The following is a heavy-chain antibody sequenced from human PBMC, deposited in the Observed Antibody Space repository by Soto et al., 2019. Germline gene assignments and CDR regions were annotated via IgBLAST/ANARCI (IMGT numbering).Heavy chain of an antibody. V-gene: IGHV3-23*01. CDR2: ISGSGGST. Sequence: GGSLRLSCAASGFTFSSYAMSWVRQAPGKGLEWVSAISGSGGSTYYADSVKGRFTISRDNSKNTLYLQMNSLRAEDKAVYYCARRGRIVGATGPVVTSKASYYYYGMDVWGQGTTVTVSS. J-gene: IGHJ6*02. CDR1: GFTFSSYA. CDR3: ARRGRIVGATGPVVTSKASYYYYGMDV. D-gene: IGHD1-26*01.